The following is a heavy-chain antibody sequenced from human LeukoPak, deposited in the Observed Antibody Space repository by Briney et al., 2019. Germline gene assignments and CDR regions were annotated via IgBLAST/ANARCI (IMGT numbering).Heavy chain of an antibody. D-gene: IGHD2-2*01. Sequence: QPGGSLRLSCAASGFPFSAYWMHWVRQAPGKGLEWVAVISYDGSNKYYADSVKGRCTISRDNSKNTPYMQMNSLRAEDTAVYYCAKSRYCSSTSCSEPRLYYYNGMDVWGQGTTVTVSS. CDR2: ISYDGSNK. J-gene: IGHJ6*02. CDR3: AKSRYCSSTSCSEPRLYYYNGMDV. CDR1: GFPFSAYW. V-gene: IGHV3-30*18.